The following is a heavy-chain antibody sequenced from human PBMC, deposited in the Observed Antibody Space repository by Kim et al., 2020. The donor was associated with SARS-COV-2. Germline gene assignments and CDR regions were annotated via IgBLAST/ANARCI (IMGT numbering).Heavy chain of an antibody. Sequence: GGSLRLSCAPSGFTFSSYSMSWVRRAPGKGLEWVSSISSSGAYIYYEDSVQGRFTISRDNAKNSLSLQMNSLRAEDTAVYYCARHGVVSGYDYFFDYWGHGILVTVSS. CDR2: ISSSGAYI. V-gene: IGHV3-21*01. CDR1: GFTFSSYS. CDR3: ARHGVVSGYDYFFDY. J-gene: IGHJ4*01. D-gene: IGHD5-12*01.